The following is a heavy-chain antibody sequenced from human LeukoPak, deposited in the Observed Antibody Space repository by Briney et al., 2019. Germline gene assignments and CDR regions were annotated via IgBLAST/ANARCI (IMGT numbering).Heavy chain of an antibody. D-gene: IGHD3-10*01. CDR3: VRGSSGTTVRGISWAWFDP. CDR2: INQDGSQK. V-gene: IGHV3-7*05. Sequence: GGSLRLSCAASGFMFNTYWMTWVRQAPGRGLEWVANINQDGSQKYSVDSVKGRFTISRDNAKSSLYLQMNSLRAEDTAVYYCVRGSSGTTVRGISWAWFDPWGQGTLVTVSS. J-gene: IGHJ5*02. CDR1: GFMFNTYW.